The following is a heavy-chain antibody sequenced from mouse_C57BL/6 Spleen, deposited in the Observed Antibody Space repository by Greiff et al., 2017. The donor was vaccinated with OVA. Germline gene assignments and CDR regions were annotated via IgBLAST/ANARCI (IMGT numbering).Heavy chain of an antibody. J-gene: IGHJ1*03. Sequence: DVKLVESGGGLVQPRGSLSLSCAASGFTFTDYYMSWVRQPPGKALEWLGFIRNKANGYTTEYSASVKGRFTISRDNSQSILYLQMNALRAEDSATYYSARSTRPHWYFDVWGTGTTVTVSS. CDR1: GFTFTDYY. CDR3: ARSTRPHWYFDV. CDR2: IRNKANGYTT. V-gene: IGHV7-3*01. D-gene: IGHD3-2*02.